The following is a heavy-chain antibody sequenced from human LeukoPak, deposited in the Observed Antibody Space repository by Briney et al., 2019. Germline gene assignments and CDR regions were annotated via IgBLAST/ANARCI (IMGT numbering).Heavy chain of an antibody. J-gene: IGHJ4*02. CDR2: IKQDGSEK. V-gene: IGHV3-7*01. Sequence: GGSLRLSCAASGFTFSSYWMSWVRQAPGKGLEWVANIKQDGSEKYYVDSVKGRFTISRDNAKNSLYLQMNSLRAEDTAVYYCARDPAGGRSWYDYWGQGTLVTVSS. CDR3: ARDPAGGRSWYDY. CDR1: GFTFSSYW. D-gene: IGHD6-13*01.